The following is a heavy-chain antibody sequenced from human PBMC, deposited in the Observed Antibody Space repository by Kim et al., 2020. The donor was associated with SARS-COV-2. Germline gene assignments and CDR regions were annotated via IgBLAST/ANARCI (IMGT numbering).Heavy chain of an antibody. D-gene: IGHD4-4*01. J-gene: IGHJ4*02. CDR1: GFTFSSYA. V-gene: IGHV3-23*01. Sequence: GGSLRLSCAASGFTFSSYAMSWVRQAPGKGLEWVSGISASGGDTYYAESVQGRFNISRDKSKNALNLQMNSLRAEDTALYYCAKVTTITAPFYDYWGQGTLVTVSS. CDR2: ISASGGDT. CDR3: AKVTTITAPFYDY.